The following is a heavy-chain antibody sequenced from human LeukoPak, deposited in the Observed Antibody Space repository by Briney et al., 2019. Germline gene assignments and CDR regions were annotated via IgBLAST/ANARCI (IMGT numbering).Heavy chain of an antibody. CDR1: RSSICTSSDS. V-gene: IGHV4-39*01. J-gene: IGHJ4*02. D-gene: IGHD3-22*01. Sequence: PGTLSLTRSVSRSSICTSSDSWAWIRRPPGKELKWFGGIYFGGRTSYNFSLKSRVPMSVDTSKNQFSLKLSSVTAADTAVYYCAICRKFYSDSSGYCNYFDYWGQGTLVTVSS. CDR2: IYFGGRT. CDR3: AICRKFYSDSSGYCNYFDY.